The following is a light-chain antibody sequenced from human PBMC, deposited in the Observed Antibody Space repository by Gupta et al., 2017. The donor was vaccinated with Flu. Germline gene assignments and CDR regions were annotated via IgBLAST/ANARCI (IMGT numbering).Light chain of an antibody. J-gene: IGKJ2*03. Sequence: EIVLTQSPGSLSLSPGERATLSCRASQTVDGAFLAWYQQQPGRAPRLLIYGTSTRATGIPDRFSGSGSGTDFTLTISRLEPEDFAVYYRQQYGHSPAYSFGQGTKLEI. CDR1: QTVDGAF. CDR2: GTS. CDR3: QQYGHSPAYS. V-gene: IGKV3-20*01.